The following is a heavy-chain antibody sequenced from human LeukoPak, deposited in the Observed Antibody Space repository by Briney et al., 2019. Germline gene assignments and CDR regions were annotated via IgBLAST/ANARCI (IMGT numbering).Heavy chain of an antibody. J-gene: IGHJ5*02. CDR2: IYYGGST. CDR1: GGSISSGGYY. Sequence: SETLSLTCTVSGGSISSGGYYWSWIRQPPGKGLEWIGYIYYGGSTYYNPSLKSRVTISVDTSKNQFSLKLSSVTAADTAVYYCARVKSTMVRGVIAYLNWFDPWGQGTLVTVSS. CDR3: ARVKSTMVRGVIAYLNWFDP. D-gene: IGHD3-10*01. V-gene: IGHV4-31*03.